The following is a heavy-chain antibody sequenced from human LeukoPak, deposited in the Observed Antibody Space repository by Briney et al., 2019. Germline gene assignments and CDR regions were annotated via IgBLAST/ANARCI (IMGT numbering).Heavy chain of an antibody. CDR1: GGSFSGYY. Sequence: SETLSLTCAVYGGSFSGYYWSWIRQPPGKGLEWIGEINHSGSTNYNPSLKSRVTISVDTSKNQFSLKLSSMTAADTAVYYCARGFGGIPTQYYYYYGMDVWGQGTTVTVSS. D-gene: IGHD2-15*01. V-gene: IGHV4-34*01. CDR2: INHSGST. CDR3: ARGFGGIPTQYYYYYGMDV. J-gene: IGHJ6*02.